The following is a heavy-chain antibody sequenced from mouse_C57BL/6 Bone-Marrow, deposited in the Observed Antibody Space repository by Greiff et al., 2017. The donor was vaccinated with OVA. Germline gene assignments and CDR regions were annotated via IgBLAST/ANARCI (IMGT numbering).Heavy chain of an antibody. V-gene: IGHV1-50*01. D-gene: IGHD2-5*01. J-gene: IGHJ4*01. CDR1: GYTFTSYW. CDR2: IDPSDSYT. CDR3: APYYSNYGYAMDY. Sequence: QVQLQQPGAELVKPGASVKLSCKASGYTFTSYWMQWVKQRPGQGLEWIGEIDPSDSYTNYNQKFKGKATLTVDTSSSTAYMQLNSLTSEDSAVYYCAPYYSNYGYAMDYWGQGTSVTVSS.